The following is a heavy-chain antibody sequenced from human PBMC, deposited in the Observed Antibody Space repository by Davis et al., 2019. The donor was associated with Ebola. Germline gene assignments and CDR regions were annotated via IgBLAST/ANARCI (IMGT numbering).Heavy chain of an antibody. V-gene: IGHV4-59*01. CDR3: AREDYYNGMDV. CDR2: IYYSGST. J-gene: IGHJ6*02. Sequence: SETLSLTCALYGGSFSGYYWSWIRQPPGKGLEWIGYIYYSGSTNYNPSLKSRVTISVDTSKNQFSLKLSSVTAADTAVYYCAREDYYNGMDVWGQGTTVTVSS. CDR1: GGSFSGYY.